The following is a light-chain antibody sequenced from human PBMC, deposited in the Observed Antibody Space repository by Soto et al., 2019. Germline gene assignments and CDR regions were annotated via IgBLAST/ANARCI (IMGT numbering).Light chain of an antibody. CDR1: QSISTW. CDR2: KAS. V-gene: IGKV1-5*03. CDR3: QQYNSYSAT. Sequence: DSQMTQSPSTLSASVGDRVTITCRASQSISTWLAWYQQEPGKAPKLLIHKASSLQSGVPSRFSGSGSGTDFTLTISSLHPNDFATYYCQQYNSYSATFGQGTKVDIK. J-gene: IGKJ1*01.